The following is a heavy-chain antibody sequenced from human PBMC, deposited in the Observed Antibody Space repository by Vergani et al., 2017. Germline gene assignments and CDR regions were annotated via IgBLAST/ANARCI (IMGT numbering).Heavy chain of an antibody. Sequence: EVQLLESGGGLVQPGGSLRLSCAASGFTFSSYAMSWVRQAPGKGLEWVSAISGSGGSTYYADSVKGRFTISRDNSKNTLYLQMNSLRAEDTAVYYCAKGELVACSSTSCRLHVAFRLSFSDSSPSSVYNHFDYWGQGTLVTVSS. CDR3: AKGELVACSSTSCRLHVAFRLSFSDSSPSSVYNHFDY. CDR2: ISGSGGST. CDR1: GFTFSSYA. V-gene: IGHV3-23*01. D-gene: IGHD2-2*01. J-gene: IGHJ4*02.